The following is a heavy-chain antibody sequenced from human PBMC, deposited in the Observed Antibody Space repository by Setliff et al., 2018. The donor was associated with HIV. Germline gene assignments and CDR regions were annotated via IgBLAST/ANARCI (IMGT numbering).Heavy chain of an antibody. V-gene: IGHV4-59*01. J-gene: IGHJ5*02. D-gene: IGHD6-19*01. CDR2: IYYSGST. Sequence: SETLSLTCTVSGGSISSYYWTWIRQPPGKGLEWIGYIYYSGSTNYNPSLKSRVTISIDTSKNQFSLKLSSVTAADTAVYYCAREGLAVAGLNWFDPWGQGTLVTVSS. CDR1: GGSISSYY. CDR3: AREGLAVAGLNWFDP.